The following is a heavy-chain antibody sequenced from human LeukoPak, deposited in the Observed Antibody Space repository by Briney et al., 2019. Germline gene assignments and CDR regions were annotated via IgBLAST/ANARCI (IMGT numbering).Heavy chain of an antibody. D-gene: IGHD3-9*01. CDR2: IWYDGSNK. V-gene: IGHV3-33*01. Sequence: PGGSLRLSCAASGFTFSSYGMHWVRQAPGKGLEWVAVIWYDGSNKYYADSVKGRFTISRDNSKNTLYLQMNSLRAEDTAVYYCERDICLVPALDYWGQGTLVTVSS. CDR1: GFTFSSYG. CDR3: ERDICLVPALDY. J-gene: IGHJ4*02.